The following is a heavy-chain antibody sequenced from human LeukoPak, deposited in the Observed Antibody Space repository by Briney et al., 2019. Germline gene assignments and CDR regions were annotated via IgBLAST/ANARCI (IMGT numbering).Heavy chain of an antibody. CDR3: ARGGGYTSGLAF. CDR2: IYLSGST. J-gene: IGHJ4*02. V-gene: IGHV4-39*07. Sequence: SETLSLTCTVSGGSFSSSTFFWGWIRQPPGEGLEWIGSIYLSGSTYYNPSLRSRVTISVDTSKNQFSLRLTSLTAADTAIYYCARGGGYTSGLAFWGQGTLVTVSS. CDR1: GGSFSSSTFF. D-gene: IGHD5-12*01.